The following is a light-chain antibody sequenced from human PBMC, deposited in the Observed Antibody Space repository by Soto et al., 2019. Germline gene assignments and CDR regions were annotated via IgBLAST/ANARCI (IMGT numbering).Light chain of an antibody. CDR2: EVS. V-gene: IGLV2-14*01. J-gene: IGLJ1*01. Sequence: LTQPASVSGSPGQSITISFTGTSSDVGGYNYVSWYQQQSGKAPKLMIHEVSNRPSGVSNRFSGSKSGNTASLTISGLQAEDEADYYCSSYTSSRAYVFGIGTKVTVL. CDR1: SSDVGGYNY. CDR3: SSYTSSRAYV.